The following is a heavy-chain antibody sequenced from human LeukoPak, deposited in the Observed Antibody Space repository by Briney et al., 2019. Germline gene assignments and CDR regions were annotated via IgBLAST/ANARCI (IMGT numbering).Heavy chain of an antibody. V-gene: IGHV3-23*01. D-gene: IGHD6-13*01. CDR1: GFTFSSYG. CDR2: ISGSGGST. J-gene: IGHJ4*02. Sequence: GGSLRLSCAASGFTFSSYGMSWVRQAPGKGLEWVSAISGSGGSTYYADSVKGRFTISRDNSKNTLYLQMNSLRAEDTTVYYCAKVRVAAAGTKFDYWGQGTLVTVSS. CDR3: AKVRVAAAGTKFDY.